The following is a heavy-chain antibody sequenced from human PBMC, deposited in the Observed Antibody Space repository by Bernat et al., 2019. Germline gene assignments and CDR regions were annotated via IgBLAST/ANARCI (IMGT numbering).Heavy chain of an antibody. CDR3: AREVYCSSTSCYVPIDY. CDR1: GFTFSSYS. CDR2: ISSSSSYI. D-gene: IGHD2-2*01. V-gene: IGHV3-21*01. Sequence: EVQLVESGGGLVKPGGSLRLSCAASGFTFSSYSMNWVRQAPGKGLEWVSSISSSSSYIYYADSVKGRFTISRDNAKNSLYLQMNSLRAEDTAVYYCAREVYCSSTSCYVPIDYWGQGTLVTVSS. J-gene: IGHJ4*02.